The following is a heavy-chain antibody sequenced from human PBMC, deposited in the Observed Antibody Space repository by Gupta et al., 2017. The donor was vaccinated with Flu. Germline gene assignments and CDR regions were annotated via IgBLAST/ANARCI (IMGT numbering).Heavy chain of an antibody. CDR1: G. CDR3: AKDSGYMYGLGNRIVY. J-gene: IGHJ4*01. D-gene: IGHD5-18*01. V-gene: IGHV3-23*01. CDR2: ISGSGDST. Sequence: GMSWVRQGPGKGLEWVSAISGSGDSTYYGDSVKGRFTISRDNSKNTLYLQMNSMRAEDTAVYYCAKDSGYMYGLGNRIVYWGHGTLVTVSS.